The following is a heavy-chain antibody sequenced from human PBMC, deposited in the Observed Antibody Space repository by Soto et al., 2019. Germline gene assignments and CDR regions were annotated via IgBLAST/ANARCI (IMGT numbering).Heavy chain of an antibody. CDR1: GGTFSSYA. Sequence: QVQLVQSGAEVKKPGSSVKVSCKASGGTFSSYAISSVRQAPGQGLEWMGGIIPIFGTADYAQKFQGRVTITPDEPTSTAYMQLSSLRSEDTAVYYCASHYDSSGYYYRGLDYWAQGTLVTVSS. V-gene: IGHV1-69*05. J-gene: IGHJ4*02. CDR3: ASHYDSSGYYYRGLDY. CDR2: IIPIFGTA. D-gene: IGHD3-22*01.